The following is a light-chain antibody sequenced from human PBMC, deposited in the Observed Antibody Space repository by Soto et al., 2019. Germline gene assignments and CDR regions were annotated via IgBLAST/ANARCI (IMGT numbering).Light chain of an antibody. Sequence: QSVLTQRVSVSGSPGQSITISCTGTSSDVGGYNYVSWYQQHPGKAPKLMIYDVSKRPSGVSNRFSGSKSVNTASLTISGLQAEDEADYYCSSYTSSSTLVFGGGTKLTVL. J-gene: IGLJ2*01. CDR3: SSYTSSSTLV. CDR2: DVS. CDR1: SSDVGGYNY. V-gene: IGLV2-14*01.